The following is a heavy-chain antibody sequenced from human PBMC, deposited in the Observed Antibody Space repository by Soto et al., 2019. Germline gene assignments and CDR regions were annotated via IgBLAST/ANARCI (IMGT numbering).Heavy chain of an antibody. D-gene: IGHD3-9*01. CDR3: AREGVLFDWYFDN. J-gene: IGHJ4*01. CDR2: TSADDNTK. Sequence: QVQLRESGGGVVQPGGSLTLSSVTSGFIFRSHSMHWFRQAPGRGLEWVAVTSADDNTKLYAQSVKGRFIVSRDNLKNTIDLQRTSLRPEYTAVYFFAREGVLFDWYFDNWGQGIPVIVSS. V-gene: IGHV3-30-3*01. CDR1: GFIFRSHS.